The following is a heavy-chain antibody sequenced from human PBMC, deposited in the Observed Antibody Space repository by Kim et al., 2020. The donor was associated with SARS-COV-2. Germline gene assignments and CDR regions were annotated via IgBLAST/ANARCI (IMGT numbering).Heavy chain of an antibody. V-gene: IGHV4-31*03. CDR1: GGSISSGGYY. CDR3: ARDPTVTDAFDI. Sequence: SETLSLTCTVSGGSISSGGYYWSWIRQHPGKGLEWIGYIYYSGTTYYNPSLKSRVTISVDTSKNQFSLKLSSVTAADTAVYYCARDPTVTDAFDIWGQGTMVTVSS. J-gene: IGHJ3*02. CDR2: IYYSGTT. D-gene: IGHD4-17*01.